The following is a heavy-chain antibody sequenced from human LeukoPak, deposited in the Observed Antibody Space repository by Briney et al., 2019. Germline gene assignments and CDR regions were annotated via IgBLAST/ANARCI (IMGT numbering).Heavy chain of an antibody. CDR1: GFTFSSYW. Sequence: GGSLRLSCGASGFTFSSYWMHWVRQAPGKGLVWVSRINNDGSSTSYADSVQGRFTISRDNAKNTLYLQMNSLRAEDAALYYCARVARGDYYYYMDVWGKGTTVTVSS. D-gene: IGHD3-10*01. CDR2: INNDGSST. V-gene: IGHV3-74*01. CDR3: ARVARGDYYYYMDV. J-gene: IGHJ6*03.